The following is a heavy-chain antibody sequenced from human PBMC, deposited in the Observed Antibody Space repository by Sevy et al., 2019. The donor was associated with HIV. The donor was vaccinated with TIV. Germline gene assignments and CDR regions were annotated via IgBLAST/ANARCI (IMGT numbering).Heavy chain of an antibody. Sequence: ASVKVSCKASGYTFTGYYMHWVRQAPGQGLEWMGRINPNSGGTNYAQKFQGRVTMTRDTSISTAYMELGRLRSDDTAVYYCARRDSAAEYYYYGMDVWGQGTTVTVSS. J-gene: IGHJ6*02. D-gene: IGHD2-15*01. CDR1: GYTFTGYY. V-gene: IGHV1-2*06. CDR3: ARRDSAAEYYYYGMDV. CDR2: INPNSGGT.